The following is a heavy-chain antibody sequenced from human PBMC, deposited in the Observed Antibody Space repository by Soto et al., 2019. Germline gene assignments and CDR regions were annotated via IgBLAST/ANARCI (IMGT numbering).Heavy chain of an antibody. J-gene: IGHJ4*02. CDR3: ARWDQVSYYFDS. D-gene: IGHD1-20*01. V-gene: IGHV4-59*01. Sequence: QVPLQESGPGLVKPSETLSLTCTVSGHSITSYYWSWIRQPPGKGLEWIGDVYHRGSTKYNPSLKSRVTISADTSKNQFSLRLTSVTAADAAMYYCARWDQVSYYFDSWGQGTLVTVSS. CDR1: GHSITSYY. CDR2: VYHRGST.